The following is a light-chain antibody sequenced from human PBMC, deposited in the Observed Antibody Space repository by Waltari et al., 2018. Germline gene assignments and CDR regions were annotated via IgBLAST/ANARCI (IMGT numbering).Light chain of an antibody. V-gene: IGLV1-44*01. CDR2: SND. CDR3: ATWDDRLTGVL. CDR1: NSNIGSNT. Sequence: QSVLTQPPSASGTPGQRVTISCSGSNSNIGSNTVNWYQQVPGTAPKLPIYSNDQRPSGVPDRFSGSTSVTSASLAISGLQSEDEADYYWATWDDRLTGVLFGGGTKVTV. J-gene: IGLJ2*01.